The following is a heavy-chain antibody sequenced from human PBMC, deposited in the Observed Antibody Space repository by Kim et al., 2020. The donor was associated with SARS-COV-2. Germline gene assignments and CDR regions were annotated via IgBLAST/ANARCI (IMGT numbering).Heavy chain of an antibody. CDR2: IYYSGST. V-gene: IGHV4-59*01. Sequence: SETLSLTCTVSGGSISSYYWSWIRQPPGKGLEWIGYIYYSGSTNYNPSLKSRVTISVDTSKNQFSLKLSSVTAADTAVYYCARDSGQLLTYYYYYGMDV. CDR3: ARDSGQLLTYYYYYGMDV. CDR1: GGSISSYY. D-gene: IGHD2-2*01. J-gene: IGHJ6*01.